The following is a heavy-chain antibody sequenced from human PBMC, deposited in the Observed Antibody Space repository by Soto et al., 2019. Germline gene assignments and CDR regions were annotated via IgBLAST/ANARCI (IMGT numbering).Heavy chain of an antibody. CDR1: GYSFTSYW. V-gene: IGHV5-51*01. Sequence: PGESLKISCKGSGYSFTSYWIGWVRQMPGKGLEWMGIIYPGDPDTRYSPSFQGQVTISADKSISTAYLQWSSLKASDTAMYYCARHASSGWPYYYYGMDVWGQGTTVTVSS. J-gene: IGHJ6*02. D-gene: IGHD6-19*01. CDR3: ARHASSGWPYYYYGMDV. CDR2: IYPGDPDT.